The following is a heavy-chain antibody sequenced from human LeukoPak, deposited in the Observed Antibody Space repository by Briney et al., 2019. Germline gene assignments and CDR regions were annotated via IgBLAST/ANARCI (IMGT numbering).Heavy chain of an antibody. V-gene: IGHV1-18*01. Sequence: ASVKVSCKASGYTFTSYGISWVRQAPGQGLEWMGWISAYNGNTNYAQKLQGRVTMTTDTSTSTAYMELRSLRSDDTAVYYCARDCSSTSCYKKWYSYYYGMDVWGQGTTVTVSS. CDR3: ARDCSSTSCYKKWYSYYYGMDV. D-gene: IGHD2-2*02. J-gene: IGHJ6*02. CDR1: GYTFTSYG. CDR2: ISAYNGNT.